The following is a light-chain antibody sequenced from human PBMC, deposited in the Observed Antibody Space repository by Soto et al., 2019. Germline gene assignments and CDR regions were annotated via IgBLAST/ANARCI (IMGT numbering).Light chain of an antibody. CDR3: QKYNSALT. V-gene: IGKV1-27*01. Sequence: DIQMTQSPSSLSASIGDTVTITFRASQDISNYLAWYQQTPGKVPKLLIYTASTLQSGVPSRFSDSGSGTDFTLTISSLQPEDVATYYCQKYNSALTFGQGTRLENK. J-gene: IGKJ5*01. CDR1: QDISNY. CDR2: TAS.